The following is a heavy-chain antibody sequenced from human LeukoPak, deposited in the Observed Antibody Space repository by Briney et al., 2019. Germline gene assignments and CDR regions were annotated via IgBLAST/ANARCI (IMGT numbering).Heavy chain of an antibody. Sequence: PSETLSLTCTVSGGSISSYYWSWIRQPPGKGLEWIGYIYYSGSTNYNPSLKSRVTISVDTSKNQFSLKLSSVTAADTAVYYCARGGDHYGDHLLDYWGQGTLVTVSS. CDR2: IYYSGST. J-gene: IGHJ4*02. CDR3: ARGGDHYGDHLLDY. V-gene: IGHV4-59*01. D-gene: IGHD4-17*01. CDR1: GGSISSYY.